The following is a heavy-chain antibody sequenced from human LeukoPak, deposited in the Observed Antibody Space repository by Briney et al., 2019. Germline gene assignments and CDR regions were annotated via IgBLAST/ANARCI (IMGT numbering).Heavy chain of an antibody. CDR1: GGSISSYY. J-gene: IGHJ6*02. V-gene: IGHV4-34*01. Sequence: SETLSLTCTVSGGSISSYYWSWIRQPPGKGLEWIGEINHSGSTNYNPSLKSRVTISVDTSKSQFSLKLSSVTAADTAVYYCARNEYSSSWDYYYGMDVWGQGTTVTVSS. D-gene: IGHD6-6*01. CDR2: INHSGST. CDR3: ARNEYSSSWDYYYGMDV.